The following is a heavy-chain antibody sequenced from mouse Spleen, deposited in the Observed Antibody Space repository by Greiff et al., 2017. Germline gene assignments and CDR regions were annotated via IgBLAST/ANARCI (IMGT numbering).Heavy chain of an antibody. J-gene: IGHJ4*01. CDR3: ASLITTVVDAMDY. D-gene: IGHD1-1*01. CDR2: INPNNGGT. Sequence: EVQLQQSGPELVKPGASVKISCKASGYTFTDYYMNWVKQSHGKSLEWIGDINPNNGGTSYNQKFKGKATLTVDKSSSTAYMELRSLTSEDSAVYYCASLITTVVDAMDYWGQGTSVTVSS. V-gene: IGHV1-26*01. CDR1: GYTFTDYY.